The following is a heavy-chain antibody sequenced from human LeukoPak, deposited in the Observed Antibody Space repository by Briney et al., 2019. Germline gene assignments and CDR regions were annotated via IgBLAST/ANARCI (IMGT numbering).Heavy chain of an antibody. CDR1: GFTVSSNY. V-gene: IGHV3-7*01. J-gene: IGHJ4*02. D-gene: IGHD5-18*01. CDR3: ARDLSRIHLWSNPYFDY. Sequence: PGGSLRLSCAASGFTVSSNYMSWVRQAPGKGLEWVANIKQDGSEKYYVDSVKGRFTISRDNAKNSLYLQMNRLRAEETAVYYCARDLSRIHLWSNPYFDYWGQGTLVTVSS. CDR2: IKQDGSEK.